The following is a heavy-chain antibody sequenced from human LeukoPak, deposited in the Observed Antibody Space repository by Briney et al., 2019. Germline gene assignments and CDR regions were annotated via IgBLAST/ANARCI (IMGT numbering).Heavy chain of an antibody. CDR1: GFTFSTYA. V-gene: IGHV3-23*01. J-gene: IGHJ4*01. Sequence: QPGRSLRPSCAASGFTFSTYAMTWVRPPPGKGLEWVSAISDSGDYTYFADSVKGRFTISRDNSKNTLYLQMNSLRVEDTAVYYCAKARGRVADYVIGEYWGQGILVTVSS. CDR2: ISDSGDYT. CDR3: AKARGRVADYVIGEY. D-gene: IGHD4-17*01.